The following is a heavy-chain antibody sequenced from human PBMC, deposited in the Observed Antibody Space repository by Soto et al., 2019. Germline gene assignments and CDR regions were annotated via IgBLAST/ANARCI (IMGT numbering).Heavy chain of an antibody. CDR1: GGSISSYY. CDR3: ARSDTLYYYYGMDV. CDR2: IYYSGST. Sequence: SETLSLTCTVSGGSISSYYWSWVRQPPGKGLEWIGYIYYSGSTNYNPSLKSRVTISVDTSKNQFSLKLSSVTAADTAVYYCARSDTLYYYYGMDVWGQGTTVTVSS. J-gene: IGHJ6*02. D-gene: IGHD5-18*01. V-gene: IGHV4-59*01.